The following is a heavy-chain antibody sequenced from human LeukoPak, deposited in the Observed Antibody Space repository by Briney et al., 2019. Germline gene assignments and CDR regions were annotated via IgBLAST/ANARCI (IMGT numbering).Heavy chain of an antibody. CDR3: ARDGTLAARNYYYYYYMDV. Sequence: XGSXXXXXXASGFTFSSYAXHXVRQAPGKGLXGXAVISYDGSNKYYADSVKGRFTISRDNSKNTLYLQMNSLRAEDTAVYYCARDGTLAARNYYYYYYMDVWGKGTTVTVSS. CDR2: ISYDGSNK. D-gene: IGHD6-6*01. CDR1: GFTFSSYA. J-gene: IGHJ6*03. V-gene: IGHV3-30-3*01.